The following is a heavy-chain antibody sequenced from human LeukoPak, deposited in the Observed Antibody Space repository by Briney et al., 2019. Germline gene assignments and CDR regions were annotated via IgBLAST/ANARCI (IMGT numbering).Heavy chain of an antibody. CDR1: GYTFTSNY. CDR3: ARDLSGVAGYTYGRGIDY. V-gene: IGHV1-46*01. CDR2: ISPSGGST. J-gene: IGHJ4*02. Sequence: ASVKVSCKAFGYTFTSNYMHWVRQAPGQGPEWMGVISPSGGSTTYAQKFQGRVTLTRDMSTSTDYLELSSLRSEDTAVYYCARDLSGVAGYTYGRGIDYWGQGTLVTVSS. D-gene: IGHD5-18*01.